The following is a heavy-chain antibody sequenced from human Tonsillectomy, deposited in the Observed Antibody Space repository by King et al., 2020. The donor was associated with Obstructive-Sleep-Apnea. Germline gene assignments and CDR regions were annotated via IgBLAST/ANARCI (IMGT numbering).Heavy chain of an antibody. D-gene: IGHD6-13*01. CDR1: NDSISTSY. V-gene: IGHV4-59*08. CDR2: IYYSGST. J-gene: IGHJ3*02. CDR3: ARLNIASAGTGDAFDI. Sequence: VQLQESGPGLVKPSETLSPTCTISNDSISTSYWSWLRQPPGEGLEWLGDIYYSGSTNYNPSLQSRVTISVETSQNQLSLNLISVTAADTAVYYCARLNIASAGTGDAFDIWGQGTMVTVSS.